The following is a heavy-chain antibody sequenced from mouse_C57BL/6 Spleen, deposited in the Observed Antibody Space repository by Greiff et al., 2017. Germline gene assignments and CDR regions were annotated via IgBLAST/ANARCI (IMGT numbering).Heavy chain of an antibody. CDR3: ARGQGKDYAMDY. Sequence: DVQLVESGGGLVKPGGSLKLSCAASGFTFSSYAMSWVRQTPEKRLEWVATISDGGSYTYYPDNVKGRFTISRDNAKNNLYLQMSHLKSEDTAMYYCARGQGKDYAMDYWGQGTSVTVSS. D-gene: IGHD2-1*01. V-gene: IGHV5-4*01. CDR2: ISDGGSYT. J-gene: IGHJ4*01. CDR1: GFTFSSYA.